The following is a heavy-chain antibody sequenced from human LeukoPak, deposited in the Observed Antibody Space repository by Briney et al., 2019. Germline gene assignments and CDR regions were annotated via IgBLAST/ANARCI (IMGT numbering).Heavy chain of an antibody. D-gene: IGHD6-19*01. V-gene: IGHV3-30*18. CDR2: ISYDGSNK. CDR3: AKDWLAVAGAIDY. CDR1: GFTFSSYG. J-gene: IGHJ4*02. Sequence: PGGSLRLPCAASGFTFSSYGMHWVSQAPGKGLEWVAVISYDGSNKYYADSVKGRFTISRDNSKNTLYLQMNSLRAEDTAVYYCAKDWLAVAGAIDYWGQGTLVTVSS.